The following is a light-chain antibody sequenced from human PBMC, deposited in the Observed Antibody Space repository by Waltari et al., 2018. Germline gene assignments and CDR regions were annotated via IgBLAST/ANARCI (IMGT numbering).Light chain of an antibody. CDR1: RAHFALNL. J-gene: IGLJ3*02. Sequence: QSVLTQPPSASGTPGQRVTIACSGSRAHFALNLATLYQQFPGTAPKPPLYSNHPRPSGVPDRFSGSKSGTSASLAISGLQSEDEADYYCAAWDDSLNGWVFGGGTKLTVL. CDR2: SNH. V-gene: IGLV1-44*01. CDR3: AAWDDSLNGWV.